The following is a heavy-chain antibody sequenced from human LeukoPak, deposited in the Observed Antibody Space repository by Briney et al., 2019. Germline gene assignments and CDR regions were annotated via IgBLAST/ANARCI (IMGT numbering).Heavy chain of an antibody. V-gene: IGHV4-39*07. CDR2: IYYSGST. D-gene: IGHD6-13*01. CDR3: AREGIAFDY. CDR1: GGSISSSSYY. Sequence: PSETLSLTCTVSGGSISSSSYYWGWIRQPPGKGLEWTGSIYYSGSTYYNPSLKSRVTISVDTSKNQFSLKLSSVTAADTAVYYCAREGIAFDYWGQGTLVTVSS. J-gene: IGHJ4*02.